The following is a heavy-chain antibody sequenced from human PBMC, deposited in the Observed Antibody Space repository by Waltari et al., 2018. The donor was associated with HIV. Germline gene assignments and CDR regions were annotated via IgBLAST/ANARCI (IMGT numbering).Heavy chain of an antibody. CDR1: GFSFSTSW. D-gene: IGHD3-10*01. CDR3: ATGFVPGY. V-gene: IGHV3-7*01. J-gene: IGHJ4*02. Sequence: EVQLVESGGGLVQPGESLRLSCTASGFSFSTSWMSWVRQSPGKGLEWVTNMKERGSEKLYADSVKGRFIISRDNAMNSLYLQMNYLRAEDTAVYYCATGFVPGYWGQGTLVTVSS. CDR2: MKERGSEK.